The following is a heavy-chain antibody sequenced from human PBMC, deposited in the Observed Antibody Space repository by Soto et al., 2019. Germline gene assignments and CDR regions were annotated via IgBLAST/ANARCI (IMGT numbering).Heavy chain of an antibody. CDR2: IIPIFGTA. Sequence: SVKVSCKASGGTFSSYAISWVRQAPGQGLEWMGGIIPIFGTANYAQKFQGRVTITADESTSTAHMELSSLRSEDTAVYYCARCSSSWYGTYYYYYYGMDVWGQGTTVTVSS. CDR3: ARCSSSWYGTYYYYYYGMDV. V-gene: IGHV1-69*13. J-gene: IGHJ6*02. D-gene: IGHD6-13*01. CDR1: GGTFSSYA.